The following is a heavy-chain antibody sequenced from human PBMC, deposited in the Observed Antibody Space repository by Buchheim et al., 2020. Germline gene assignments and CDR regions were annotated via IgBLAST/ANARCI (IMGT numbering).Heavy chain of an antibody. V-gene: IGHV4-59*01. CDR2: TYYSGST. Sequence: QVQLQESGPGLVKPSETLSLTCTVSGGSISTYYWSWIRQPPGKGLEWIGYTYYSGSTNYNPSLKSRVTISVDTSKNQFSLKLSSVTAADTAMYYCTRADPAADTVFDYWGQGTL. D-gene: IGHD6-13*01. CDR3: TRADPAADTVFDY. CDR1: GGSISTYY. J-gene: IGHJ4*02.